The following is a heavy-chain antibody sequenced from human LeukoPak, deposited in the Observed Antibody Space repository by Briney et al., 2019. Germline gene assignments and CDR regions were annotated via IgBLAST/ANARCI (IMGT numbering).Heavy chain of an antibody. CDR2: ISSSGSTI. Sequence: GGSLRLSCAASGFTFSDYYMSWIRQAPGKGLEWVSYISSSGSTIYYADSAKGRFTISRDNAKNSLYLQMNSLRAEDTPVYYCARSIAARLGYFDYWGQGTLVTVSS. CDR1: GFTFSDYY. J-gene: IGHJ4*02. V-gene: IGHV3-11*01. D-gene: IGHD6-6*01. CDR3: ARSIAARLGYFDY.